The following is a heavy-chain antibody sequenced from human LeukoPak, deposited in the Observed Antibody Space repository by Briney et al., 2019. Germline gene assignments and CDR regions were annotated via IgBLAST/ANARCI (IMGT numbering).Heavy chain of an antibody. Sequence: SETLSLTCTVSGGSISSYYWSWIRQPPGKGLEWIGYIYYSGSTNYNPSLKSRVTISVDTSKNQFSLKLSSVTAADTAVYYCARSVAAAGTARFDYWGQGTLVSASS. CDR3: ARSVAAAGTARFDY. CDR2: IYYSGST. J-gene: IGHJ4*02. D-gene: IGHD6-13*01. CDR1: GGSISSYY. V-gene: IGHV4-59*01.